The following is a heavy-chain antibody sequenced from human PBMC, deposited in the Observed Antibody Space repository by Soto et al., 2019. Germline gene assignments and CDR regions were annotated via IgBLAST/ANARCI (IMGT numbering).Heavy chain of an antibody. CDR3: ARASSSGWSALLNY. D-gene: IGHD6-19*01. CDR2: IIPILGIA. CDR1: GGTFSSYT. V-gene: IGHV1-69*02. J-gene: IGHJ4*02. Sequence: QVQLVQSGAEVKKPGSSVKVSCKASGGTFSSYTISWVRQAAGQGLEWMGRIIPILGIANYAQKFQGRVTITADKSTSTAYMELSSLRSEDTAVYYCARASSSGWSALLNYWGQGTLVTVSS.